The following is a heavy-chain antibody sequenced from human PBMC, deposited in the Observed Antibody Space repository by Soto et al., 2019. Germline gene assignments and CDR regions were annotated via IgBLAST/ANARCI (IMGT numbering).Heavy chain of an antibody. Sequence: SGPTLVNPTQTLTLTCTFSGFSLSTSGVGVGWIRQPPGKALEWLALIYWDDDKRYSPSLKSRLTITKDTSKNQVVLTMTNMDPVDTATYYCAHTYYDYIWGSYRYCYFDYWGQGTLVTVSS. CDR3: AHTYYDYIWGSYRYCYFDY. V-gene: IGHV2-5*02. CDR2: IYWDDDK. D-gene: IGHD3-16*02. CDR1: GFSLSTSGVG. J-gene: IGHJ4*02.